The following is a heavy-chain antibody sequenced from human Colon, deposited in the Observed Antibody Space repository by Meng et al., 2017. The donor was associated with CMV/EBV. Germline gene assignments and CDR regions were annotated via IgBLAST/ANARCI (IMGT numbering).Heavy chain of an antibody. J-gene: IGHJ5*02. CDR1: GGSMKYFS. Sequence: SETLSLTCSVSGGSMKYFSWSWSRQTPGKGLEWLGYIDYTGTTKYNPSLESRVTLSGDASQKQFSLKLRSVTAADTAVYYCARNIAAASNWFDPWGQGTLVTVSS. CDR3: ARNIAAASNWFDP. V-gene: IGHV4-59*01. D-gene: IGHD6-25*01. CDR2: IDYTGTT.